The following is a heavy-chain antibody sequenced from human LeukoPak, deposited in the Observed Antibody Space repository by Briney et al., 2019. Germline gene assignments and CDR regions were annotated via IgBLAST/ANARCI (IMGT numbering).Heavy chain of an antibody. CDR3: ARDPPATVTTGYYYYYMDV. Sequence: GGSLRLSCAASGFTFSSYAMHWVRQVPGKGLEWVAVISYDGSNKYYADSVKGRFTISRDNSKNTLYLQMNSLRAEDTAVYYCARDPPATVTTGYYYYYMDVWGKGTTVTVSS. CDR2: ISYDGSNK. CDR1: GFTFSSYA. V-gene: IGHV3-30*01. J-gene: IGHJ6*03. D-gene: IGHD4-11*01.